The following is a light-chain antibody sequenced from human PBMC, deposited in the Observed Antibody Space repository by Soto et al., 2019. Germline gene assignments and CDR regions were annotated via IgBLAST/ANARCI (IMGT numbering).Light chain of an antibody. Sequence: EIQLTQSPSTLSASVGDRVTISCRASQTVRSYLAWYQQKPGKAPKLLIYKASTLESGVPSRFSGSGSGTEFTLTISSLQPDDFATYYCQQYASLWTFGQGTKVDIK. V-gene: IGKV1-5*03. CDR2: KAS. CDR3: QQYASLWT. J-gene: IGKJ1*01. CDR1: QTVRSY.